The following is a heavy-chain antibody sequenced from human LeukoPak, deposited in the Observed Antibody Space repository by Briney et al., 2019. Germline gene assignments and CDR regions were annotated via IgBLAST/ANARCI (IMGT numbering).Heavy chain of an antibody. CDR2: IYYSGST. J-gene: IGHJ4*02. Sequence: SETLSLTCSVSGGSISFYYWSWIRQPPGKGLEWIGYIYYSGSTNYNPSLKSRVTISVDTSKNQFSLKLSSVTAADTAVYYCARGADYFDYWGQGTLVTVSS. D-gene: IGHD6-13*01. CDR3: ARGADYFDY. CDR1: GGSISFYY. V-gene: IGHV4-59*12.